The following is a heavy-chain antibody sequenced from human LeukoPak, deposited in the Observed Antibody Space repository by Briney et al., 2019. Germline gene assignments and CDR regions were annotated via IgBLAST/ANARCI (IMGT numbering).Heavy chain of an antibody. CDR3: ARGGYGSGPFDY. V-gene: IGHV3-66*01. Sequence: GGSLRLSCAASGFTFSSYAMSWVRQAPGKGLEWVSVIYSGGSTYYAGSEKGRFTISRDKFNNTLYLQMNSLRAEDTAVYYCARGGYGSGPFDYWGQGTLVTVSS. CDR2: IYSGGST. CDR1: GFTFSSYA. J-gene: IGHJ4*02. D-gene: IGHD3-10*01.